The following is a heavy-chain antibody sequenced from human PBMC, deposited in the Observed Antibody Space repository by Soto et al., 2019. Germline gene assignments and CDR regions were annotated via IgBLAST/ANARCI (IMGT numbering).Heavy chain of an antibody. CDR2: ISSSGSYI. Sequence: GGSLRLSCAASGFTFSSYSMNWVRQAPGKGLEWVSSISSSGSYIYYADSVKGRFTISRDNAKNSLYLQMNSLRAEDTAVYYCVSYYDSSGYYDYWGQGTLVTVSS. D-gene: IGHD3-22*01. J-gene: IGHJ4*02. CDR3: VSYYDSSGYYDY. CDR1: GFTFSSYS. V-gene: IGHV3-21*01.